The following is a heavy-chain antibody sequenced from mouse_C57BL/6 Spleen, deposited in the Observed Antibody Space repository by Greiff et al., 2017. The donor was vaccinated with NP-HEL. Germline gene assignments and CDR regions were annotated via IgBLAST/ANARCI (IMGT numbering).Heavy chain of an antibody. V-gene: IGHV5-17*01. J-gene: IGHJ4*01. Sequence: EVKLMESGGGLVKPGGSLKLSCAASGFTFSDYGMHWVRQAPEKGLEWVAYISSGSSTIYYVDTVKGRFTISRDNAKNTLFLQMTSLRSEDTAMYYCARNYYGRMDYWGQGTSVTVSS. CDR3: ARNYYGRMDY. CDR2: ISSGSSTI. D-gene: IGHD1-1*01. CDR1: GFTFSDYG.